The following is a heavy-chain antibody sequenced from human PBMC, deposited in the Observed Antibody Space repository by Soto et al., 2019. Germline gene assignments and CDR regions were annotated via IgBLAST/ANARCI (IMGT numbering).Heavy chain of an antibody. CDR1: GCTFTSYA. CDR2: IIPIFGKA. CDR3: ATMQGGYQSSYYGMDV. J-gene: IGHJ6*02. V-gene: IGHV1-69*12. Sequence: QVQLVQSGAEVKKPGSSVKVSCKASGCTFTSYAISWVRQAPGQGLEWVGGIIPIFGKADYAQKFQGRVTITADESTSTAYMGLGSMRSEDTAVYYWATMQGGYQSSYYGMDVWGQGTTVTVSS. D-gene: IGHD3-16*02.